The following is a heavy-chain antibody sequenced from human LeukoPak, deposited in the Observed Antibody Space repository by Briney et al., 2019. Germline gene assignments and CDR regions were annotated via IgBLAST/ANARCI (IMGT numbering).Heavy chain of an antibody. CDR3: ARDPSIAAAGTVDY. J-gene: IGHJ4*02. D-gene: IGHD6-13*01. Sequence: EASVKVSCKVSGYTLTELSMHWVRQAPGKGLEWMGGFDPEDGETIYAQKFQGRVTMTTDTSTSTAYMELRSLRSDDTAVYYCARDPSIAAAGTVDYWGQGTLVTVSS. V-gene: IGHV1-24*01. CDR1: GYTLTELS. CDR2: FDPEDGET.